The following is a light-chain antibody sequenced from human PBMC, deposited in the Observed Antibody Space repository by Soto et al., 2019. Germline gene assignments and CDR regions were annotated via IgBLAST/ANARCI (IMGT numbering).Light chain of an antibody. CDR1: TSNIGAGYE. J-gene: IGLJ3*02. CDR2: GHN. CDR3: QSFDSSLGGSGV. V-gene: IGLV1-40*01. Sequence: QSVLTQPPSVSGAPGQRVTISCTGSTSNIGAGYEVHWYQQVPGTAPKLLVSGHNNRPAEVPDRFFGSKSGNSASLTITGLLAEDEAAYYCQSFDSSLGGSGVFGGGTKLTVL.